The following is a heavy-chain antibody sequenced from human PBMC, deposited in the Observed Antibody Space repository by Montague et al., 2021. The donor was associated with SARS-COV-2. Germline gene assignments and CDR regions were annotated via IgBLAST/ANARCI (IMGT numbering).Heavy chain of an antibody. V-gene: IGHV4-59*01. D-gene: IGHD3-10*01. J-gene: IGHJ4*02. CDR3: ARVQRGYYYGLGVSAHFDY. Sequence: SETLSLTCTVSGDSISNYYWSWIRQPPGKGLEWIGYIYYSGSTNYNPSLKSRVTISVDTSKSQFSLKLSSVTAADTAVYYRARVQRGYYYGLGVSAHFDYWGQGTLVTVSS. CDR2: IYYSGST. CDR1: GDSISNYY.